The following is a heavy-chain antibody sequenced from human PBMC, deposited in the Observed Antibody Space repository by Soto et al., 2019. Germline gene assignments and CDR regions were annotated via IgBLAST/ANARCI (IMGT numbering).Heavy chain of an antibody. V-gene: IGHV3-21*01. CDR2: ISSSSSYI. J-gene: IGHJ4*02. Sequence: GGSLRLSCAASGFTFSSYSMNWVRQAPGKGLEWVSSISSSSSYIYYADSVKGRFTISRDNAKNSLYLQMNSLRAEDTAVYYCARVQYSYGYYFDYWGQGTLVTVSS. CDR3: ARVQYSYGYYFDY. CDR1: GFTFSSYS. D-gene: IGHD5-18*01.